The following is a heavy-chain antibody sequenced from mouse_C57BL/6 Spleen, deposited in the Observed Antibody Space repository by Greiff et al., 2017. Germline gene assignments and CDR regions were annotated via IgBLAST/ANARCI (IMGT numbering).Heavy chain of an antibody. D-gene: IGHD1-1*01. CDR3: ARYNYGSTHYFDY. V-gene: IGHV7-3*01. CDR1: GFTFTDYY. J-gene: IGHJ2*01. CDR2: IRNKANGYTT. Sequence: EVHLVESGGGLVQPGGSLSLSCAASGFTFTDYYMSWVRQPPGKALEWLGFIRNKANGYTTEYSASVKGRFTISSDNSQSILYLQMNALRAEDSATYYCARYNYGSTHYFDYWGQGTTLTVSS.